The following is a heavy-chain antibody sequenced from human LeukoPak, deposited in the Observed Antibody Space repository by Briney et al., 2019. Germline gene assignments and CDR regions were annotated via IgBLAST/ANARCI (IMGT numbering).Heavy chain of an antibody. CDR3: ARHSLRWVFDY. Sequence: SETLSLTCTVSGSSISSSSYYWGWIRQPPGKGLEWIGSIYYSGSTYYNPSLKSRVTISVDTPKNQFSLKLSSVTAADTAVYYCARHSLRWVFDYWGQGTLVTVSS. V-gene: IGHV4-39*01. CDR2: IYYSGST. J-gene: IGHJ4*02. CDR1: GSSISSSSYY. D-gene: IGHD4-23*01.